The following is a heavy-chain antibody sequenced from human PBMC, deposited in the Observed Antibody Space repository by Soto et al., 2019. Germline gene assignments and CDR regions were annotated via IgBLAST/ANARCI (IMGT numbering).Heavy chain of an antibody. V-gene: IGHV3-74*01. CDR3: ATSKGGVSNVPTTY. CDR2: MNSDGSNT. J-gene: IGHJ4*02. CDR1: GFTFSNYW. Sequence: EVQLVESGGALVQPGGSLRLSCAASGFTFSNYWMHWVRQAPGKGLVWISSMNSDGSNTVYADAVKGRFTISRDNAKNTLYLQMNSLRVEDTAVYYCATSKGGVSNVPTTYWGQGTLVTVSS. D-gene: IGHD1-26*01.